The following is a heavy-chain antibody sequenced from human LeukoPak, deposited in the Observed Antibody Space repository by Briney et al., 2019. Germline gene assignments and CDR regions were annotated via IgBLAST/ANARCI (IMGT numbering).Heavy chain of an antibody. Sequence: SSETLSLTCTVSGGSISSSSYYWGWIRQPPGKGLEWIGSIYYSGSTYYNPSLKSRVTISVDTSKNQFSLKLSSVTAADTAVYYCARSYGSGSPNDYWGQGTLVTVSS. J-gene: IGHJ4*02. CDR3: ARSYGSGSPNDY. V-gene: IGHV4-39*07. CDR1: GGSISSSSYY. D-gene: IGHD3-10*01. CDR2: IYYSGST.